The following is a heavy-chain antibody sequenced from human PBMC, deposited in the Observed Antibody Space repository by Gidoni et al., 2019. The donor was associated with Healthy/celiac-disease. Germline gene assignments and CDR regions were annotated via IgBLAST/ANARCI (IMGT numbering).Heavy chain of an antibody. CDR3: ARDSRKYCSGGSCYVY. D-gene: IGHD2-15*01. Sequence: EVQLVESGGGLVQPGGSLRLSCAASGFTFSSYAMHWVRQAQGKGLEYVSAISSNGGSTYYANSVKGRFTISRDNSKNTLYLQMGSLRAEDMAVYYCARDSRKYCSGGSCYVYWGQGTLVTVSS. CDR2: ISSNGGST. V-gene: IGHV3-64*01. J-gene: IGHJ4*02. CDR1: GFTFSSYA.